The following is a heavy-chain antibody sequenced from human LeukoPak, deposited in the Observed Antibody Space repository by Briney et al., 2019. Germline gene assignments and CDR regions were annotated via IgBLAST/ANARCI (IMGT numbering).Heavy chain of an antibody. CDR3: AKGYGQRLVNNWFDP. Sequence: GRSLRLSCAASGFTFSSYGMHWVRQAPGKGLERVAVLSYDGSNKYYADSVKGRFTVSRDNSKNTLYLEMSSLTTEDTAVYYCAKGYGQRLVNNWFDPWGQGTLVTVSS. J-gene: IGHJ5*02. CDR2: LSYDGSNK. V-gene: IGHV3-30*18. CDR1: GFTFSSYG. D-gene: IGHD6-13*01.